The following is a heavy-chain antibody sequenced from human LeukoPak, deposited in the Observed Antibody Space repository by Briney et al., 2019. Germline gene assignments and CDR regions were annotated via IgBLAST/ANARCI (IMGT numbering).Heavy chain of an antibody. J-gene: IGHJ4*02. CDR3: ARLEAAGRYFDY. V-gene: IGHV4-59*08. CDR1: GGSISSYY. CDR2: IYYSGST. Sequence: SKTLSLTCTVSGGSISSYYWSWIRQPPGKGLEWIGYIYYSGSTNYNPSLKSRVTISVDTSKNQFSLKLSSVTAADTAVFYCARLEAAGRYFDYWGQGTLVTVSS. D-gene: IGHD2-15*01.